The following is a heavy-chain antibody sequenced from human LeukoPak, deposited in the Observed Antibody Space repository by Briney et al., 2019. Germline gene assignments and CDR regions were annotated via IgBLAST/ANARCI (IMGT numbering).Heavy chain of an antibody. Sequence: PGRSLRLSCTGSGFTFGDYAMSWFRQVPGKGREGVSFIRNKAHGETTEYAASVKGRFTISRDDSKSISYLQMNSLKTEDTAVYYCTRWITVTIFHYWGQGTLVAVSP. J-gene: IGHJ4*02. CDR2: IRNKAHGETT. CDR1: GFTFGDYA. D-gene: IGHD4-17*01. CDR3: TRWITVTIFHY. V-gene: IGHV3-49*03.